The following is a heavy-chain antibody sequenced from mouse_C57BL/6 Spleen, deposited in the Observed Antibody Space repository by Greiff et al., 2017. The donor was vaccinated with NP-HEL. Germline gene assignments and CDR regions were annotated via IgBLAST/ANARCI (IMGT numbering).Heavy chain of an antibody. CDR2: ISSGSSTI. V-gene: IGHV5-17*01. J-gene: IGHJ1*03. CDR1: GFTFSDYG. Sequence: EVMLVESGGGLVKPGGSLKLSCAASGFTFSDYGMHWVRQAPEKGLEWVAYISSGSSTIYYADTVKGRFTISRDNAKNTLFLQMTSLRSEETAMYYCARRGYYYGSSYFRDWYFDVWGTGTTVTVSS. CDR3: ARRGYYYGSSYFRDWYFDV. D-gene: IGHD1-1*01.